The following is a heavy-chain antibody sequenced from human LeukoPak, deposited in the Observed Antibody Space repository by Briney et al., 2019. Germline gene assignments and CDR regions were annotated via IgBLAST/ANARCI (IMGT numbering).Heavy chain of an antibody. J-gene: IGHJ5*02. CDR1: GFTFDDYA. V-gene: IGHV3-9*03. Sequence: GRSLRLSCAASGFTFDDYAMHWVRQAPGKGLDWVSGISWNSGSIGYADSVKGRFTISRDNAKNSLYLQMNSLRAEDMALYYCAKSPIAAAGHNWFDPWGQGTLVTVSS. CDR2: ISWNSGSI. D-gene: IGHD6-13*01. CDR3: AKSPIAAAGHNWFDP.